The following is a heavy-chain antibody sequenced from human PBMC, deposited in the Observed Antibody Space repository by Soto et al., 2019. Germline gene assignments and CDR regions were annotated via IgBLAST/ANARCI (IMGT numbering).Heavy chain of an antibody. D-gene: IGHD3-22*01. Sequence: SETLSLTCTVSGGSISSYYWSWIRQPPGKGLEWIGYIYYSGSTNYNPSLKSRVTISVDTSKNQFSLKLSSVTAADTAVYYCARGLRLYYYDSSGYNPFDYWGQGTLVTVS. CDR2: IYYSGST. J-gene: IGHJ4*02. V-gene: IGHV4-59*01. CDR3: ARGLRLYYYDSSGYNPFDY. CDR1: GGSISSYY.